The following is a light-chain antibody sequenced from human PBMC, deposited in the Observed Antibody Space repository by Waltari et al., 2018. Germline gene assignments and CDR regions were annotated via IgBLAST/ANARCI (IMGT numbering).Light chain of an antibody. CDR1: SSNIGSNT. CDR2: SNN. CDR3: AAWDDSLXGWV. J-gene: IGLJ3*02. Sequence: QSVLTQPPSASGTPGQRVTISCSGSSSNIGSNTVXWYQQPPGTAPKLLIYSNNQRPSGVPDRFSGSKSGTSASLAISGLQSEDEADYYCAAWDDSLXGWVFGGGTKLTVL. V-gene: IGLV1-44*01.